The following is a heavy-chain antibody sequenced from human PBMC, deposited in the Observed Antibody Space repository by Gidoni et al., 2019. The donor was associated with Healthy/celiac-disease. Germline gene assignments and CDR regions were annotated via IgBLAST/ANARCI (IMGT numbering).Heavy chain of an antibody. J-gene: IGHJ4*02. CDR2: ISGSGGST. D-gene: IGHD3-22*01. V-gene: IGHV3-23*01. CDR1: GFPFSSYA. Sequence: EVQLLESGGGLVQPGGSLRLSCAASGFPFSSYAMSWVRQAPGKGLEWVSAISGSGGSTYYADSVKGRFTISRDNSKNTLYLQMNSLRAEDTAVYYCAKVWASSGSIFDYWGQGTLVTVSS. CDR3: AKVWASSGSIFDY.